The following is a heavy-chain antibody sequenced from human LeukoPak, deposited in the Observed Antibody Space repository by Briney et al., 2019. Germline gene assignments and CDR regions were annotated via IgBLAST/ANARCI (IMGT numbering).Heavy chain of an antibody. D-gene: IGHD3-16*01. CDR1: GYTFTVYY. CDR2: IKDNSGDT. J-gene: IGHJ4*02. CDR3: ARDPSDVALDY. Sequence: SEKVSCRASGYTFTVYYMHWGRQAPGHGLGWMGWIKDNSGDTNYAHNFNGRVNMTRDTSLSTAYMELRRLRADDTPVYDSARDPSDVALDYWGQGTLVTVSS. V-gene: IGHV1-2*02.